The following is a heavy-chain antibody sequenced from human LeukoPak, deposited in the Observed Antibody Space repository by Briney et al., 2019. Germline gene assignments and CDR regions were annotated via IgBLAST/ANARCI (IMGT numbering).Heavy chain of an antibody. CDR3: ASQNGGIDY. D-gene: IGHD2-8*01. V-gene: IGHV3-7*03. J-gene: IGHJ4*02. CDR1: GFTFSSYA. CDR2: IKQDGSEK. Sequence: GGSLRLSCAASGFTFSSYAMTWVRQAPGKGLEWVANIKQDGSEKYYVDSVKGRFTISRDNAKNSLYLQMNSLRAEDTAVYYCASQNGGIDYWGQGTLVTVSS.